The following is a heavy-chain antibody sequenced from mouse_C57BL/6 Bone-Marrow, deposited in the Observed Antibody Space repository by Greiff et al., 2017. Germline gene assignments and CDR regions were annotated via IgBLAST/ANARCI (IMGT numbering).Heavy chain of an antibody. D-gene: IGHD2-1*01. CDR2: ISSGGSYT. CDR1: GFTFSSYD. J-gene: IGHJ3*01. CDR3: ARDGNPFAY. V-gene: IGHV5-6*01. Sequence: EVQLVESGGDLVKPGGSLKLSCAASGFTFSSYDMSWVRQTPDKRLEWVATISSGGSYTYYPDSVKGRFTISRDNAKNTLYLQMSSLKSEDTAMYYCARDGNPFAYWGQGTLVTVSA.